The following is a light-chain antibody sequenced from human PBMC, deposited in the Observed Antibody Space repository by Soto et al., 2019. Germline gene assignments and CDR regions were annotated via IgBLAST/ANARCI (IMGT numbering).Light chain of an antibody. V-gene: IGKV1-5*01. CDR3: QQYNSYSPVT. CDR1: QSISSW. Sequence: DIQMTQSPSTLSASVGDRVTITCRASQSISSWLAWYQQKPGKAPKLLIYDASSLESGVPSSFSGSGSGTEFTLTIRSLQPDDFATYYCQQYNSYSPVTFGPGAKVDIK. J-gene: IGKJ3*01. CDR2: DAS.